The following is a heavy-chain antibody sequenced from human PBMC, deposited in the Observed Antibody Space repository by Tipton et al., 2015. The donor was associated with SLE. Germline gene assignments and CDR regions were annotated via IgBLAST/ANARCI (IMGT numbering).Heavy chain of an antibody. CDR1: GFTFSSYA. CDR3: ATTRLVGPSDH. J-gene: IGHJ4*02. Sequence: SLRLSCAASGFTFSSYAMHWVRQAPGKGLEWVSYISSSGASVHYADSVRGRFTISRDNTDNSLYLQMNSLRVEDTAVYYCATTRLVGPSDHWGQGTLVTVSS. V-gene: IGHV3-48*03. D-gene: IGHD3-16*01. CDR2: ISSSGASV.